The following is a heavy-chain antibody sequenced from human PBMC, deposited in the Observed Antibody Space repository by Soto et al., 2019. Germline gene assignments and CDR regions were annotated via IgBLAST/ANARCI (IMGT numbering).Heavy chain of an antibody. Sequence: EVQLVQSGAEVKKPGESLKIFCKGSAYSFSNSWIAWVRQMPGKGLEWMGIIYPGDSDTRYSPSFQGQVTISVDESISTAFLQWSSLRASDTAMYYCARHVSSGCTSSICYPGYFYYNGLDVWGQGTTVTVSS. J-gene: IGHJ6*02. CDR3: ARHVSSGCTSSICYPGYFYYNGLDV. V-gene: IGHV5-51*01. CDR2: IYPGDSDT. D-gene: IGHD2-2*01. CDR1: AYSFSNSW.